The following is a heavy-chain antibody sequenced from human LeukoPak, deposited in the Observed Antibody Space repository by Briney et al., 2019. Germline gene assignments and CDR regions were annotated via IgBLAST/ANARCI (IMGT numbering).Heavy chain of an antibody. CDR1: GFTFSSYE. J-gene: IGHJ3*02. Sequence: HTGGSLRLSCAASGFTFSSYEMNRVRQAPGKGLEWVSGISWNSGSIGYADSVKGRFTISRDNAKNSLYLQMSSLRPEDTALYYCAKDIGATDYTPEAFDIWGQGTMVTVSS. CDR3: AKDIGATDYTPEAFDI. CDR2: ISWNSGSI. D-gene: IGHD4-11*01. V-gene: IGHV3-9*01.